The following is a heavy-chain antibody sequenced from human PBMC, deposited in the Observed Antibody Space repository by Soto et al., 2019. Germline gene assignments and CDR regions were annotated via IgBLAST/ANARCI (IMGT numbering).Heavy chain of an antibody. CDR2: IYYSGST. J-gene: IGHJ5*02. D-gene: IGHD4-4*01. CDR3: ARGCHDCSNYGDWFDP. V-gene: IGHV4-31*03. Sequence: QVQLQESGPGLVKPSQTLSLTCTVSGGSISSGGYYWSWIRQHPGKGLEWIGYIYYSGSTYYNPSLKRRVTISVDTTKNQFSLKLSSVTAADTAVYYGARGCHDCSNYGDWFDPWGQGTLVTVSS. CDR1: GGSISSGGYY.